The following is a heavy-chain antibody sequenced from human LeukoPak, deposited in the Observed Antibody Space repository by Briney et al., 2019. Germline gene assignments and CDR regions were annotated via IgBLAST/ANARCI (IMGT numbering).Heavy chain of an antibody. Sequence: SETLSLTCTVSGGSISSGSYYWSWIRQPAGKGLEWIGRIYTSGSTNYNPSLKSRVTISVDTSKNQFSLKLSSVTAADTAVYYCARDVVATDAWFDPWGQGTLVTVSS. CDR1: GGSISSGSYY. V-gene: IGHV4-61*02. CDR3: ARDVVATDAWFDP. J-gene: IGHJ5*02. CDR2: IYTSGST. D-gene: IGHD2-2*01.